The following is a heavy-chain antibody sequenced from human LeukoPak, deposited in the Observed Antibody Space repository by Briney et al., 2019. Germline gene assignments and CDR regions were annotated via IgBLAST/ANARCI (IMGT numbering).Heavy chain of an antibody. V-gene: IGHV3-21*05. CDR2: INDVSGDI. J-gene: IGHJ4*02. CDR3: ARDTFQPGRIDC. D-gene: IGHD1-14*01. Sequence: GGSLRLSCATSEFTFSLYAMNWVRQAPGRGLEWVSYINDVSGDIHYADSVRGRFTISRDNAKNTLYLQMNSLRAEDTAVYYCARDTFQPGRIDCWGQGTLVIVSS. CDR1: EFTFSLYA.